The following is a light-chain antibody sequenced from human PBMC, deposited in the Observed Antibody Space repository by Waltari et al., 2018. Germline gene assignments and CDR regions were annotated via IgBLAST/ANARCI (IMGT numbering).Light chain of an antibody. Sequence: QSVLTQPPSVSGTPGQGVTVSCSGSSSHIGRNGVCGYQQVPGTAPKLLIHTIAQRPSGVPDRFSGSKSGTSASLAISGLQSEDEAHYYCAAWDDSLNGRVFGGGTKVTVL. V-gene: IGLV1-44*01. CDR3: AAWDDSLNGRV. CDR2: TIA. J-gene: IGLJ2*01. CDR1: SSHIGRNG.